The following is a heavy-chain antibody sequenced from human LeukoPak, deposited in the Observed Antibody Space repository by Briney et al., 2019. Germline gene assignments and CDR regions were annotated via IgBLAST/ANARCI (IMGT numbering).Heavy chain of an antibody. Sequence: GGSLRLSCAASGFTFSSYSMNWVRQAPGKGLEWVSSISSSSSYIYYADSVKGRFTISRDNAKNSLYLQMNSLRAEDTAVYYCARDFPSRGWSSSAFDIWGQGTMVTVSS. J-gene: IGHJ3*02. CDR1: GFTFSSYS. D-gene: IGHD6-19*01. V-gene: IGHV3-21*01. CDR3: ARDFPSRGWSSSAFDI. CDR2: ISSSSSYI.